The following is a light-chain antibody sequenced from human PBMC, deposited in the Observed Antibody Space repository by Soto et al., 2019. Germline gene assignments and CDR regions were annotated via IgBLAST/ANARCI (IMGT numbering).Light chain of an antibody. CDR2: AAS. Sequence: DIQITKSPTTLSASVEDRVTITCRASQSISSYLAWYQVKPGKAPKLLIYAASTLESGVPSRFSATVSGTEFSLTITSLQPEDFATYYCQQLFDSPITFGQGTRLEIK. V-gene: IGKV1-9*01. CDR3: QQLFDSPIT. J-gene: IGKJ5*01. CDR1: QSISSY.